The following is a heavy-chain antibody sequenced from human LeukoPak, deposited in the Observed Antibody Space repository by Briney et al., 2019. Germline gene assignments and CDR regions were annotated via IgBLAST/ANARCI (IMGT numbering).Heavy chain of an antibody. V-gene: IGHV4-34*01. J-gene: IGHJ4*02. Sequence: SEILSLTCAVYGGSFSGYYWSWIRQPPGKGLEWIGEINHSGSTNYNPSLKSRVTISVDTSKNQFSLKLSSVTAADTAVYYCAREVGYYYDSSGSVPRDYWGQGTLVTVSS. D-gene: IGHD3-22*01. CDR1: GGSFSGYY. CDR3: AREVGYYYDSSGSVPRDY. CDR2: INHSGST.